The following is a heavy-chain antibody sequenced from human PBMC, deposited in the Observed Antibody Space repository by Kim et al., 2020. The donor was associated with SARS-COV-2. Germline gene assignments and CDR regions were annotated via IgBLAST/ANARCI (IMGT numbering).Heavy chain of an antibody. CDR3: ARGLVVVTSMYNWFDP. CDR2: INTNTGNP. V-gene: IGHV7-4-1*02. J-gene: IGHJ5*02. Sequence: ASVKVSCKASGYTFTSYAMNWVRQAPGQGLEWMGWINTNTGNPTYAQGFTGRFVFSLDTSVSTAYLQISSLKAEDTAVYYCARGLVVVTSMYNWFDPWGQGTLVTVSS. D-gene: IGHD2-21*02. CDR1: GYTFTSYA.